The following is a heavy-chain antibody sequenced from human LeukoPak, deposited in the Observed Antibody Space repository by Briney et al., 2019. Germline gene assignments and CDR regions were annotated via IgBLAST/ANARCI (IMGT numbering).Heavy chain of an antibody. Sequence: GGSLRLSCAASGFTFSSYAMSWVRQAPGKGLEWVSAISGSGGSTYYADSVKGRFTISRDNSKNTLYLQMNSLRAEDTAVYYCATRITIFGVVPTYFDYWGQGTLVTVSS. CDR3: ATRITIFGVVPTYFDY. D-gene: IGHD3-3*01. CDR1: GFTFSSYA. J-gene: IGHJ4*02. V-gene: IGHV3-23*01. CDR2: ISGSGGST.